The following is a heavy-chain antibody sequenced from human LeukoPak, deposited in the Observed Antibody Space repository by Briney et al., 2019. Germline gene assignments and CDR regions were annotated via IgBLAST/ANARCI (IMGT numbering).Heavy chain of an antibody. J-gene: IGHJ4*02. V-gene: IGHV4-4*07. CDR1: GGSISSYY. CDR2: IYYSGST. D-gene: IGHD3-3*01. Sequence: SETLSLTCTVSGGSISSYYWSWIRQPAGKGLEWIGRIYYSGSTYYNPSLKSRVTISVDRPKNQFSLKLSSVTAADTAVYYCARGYDFWSGYYYYFDYWGQGTLVTVSS. CDR3: ARGYDFWSGYYYYFDY.